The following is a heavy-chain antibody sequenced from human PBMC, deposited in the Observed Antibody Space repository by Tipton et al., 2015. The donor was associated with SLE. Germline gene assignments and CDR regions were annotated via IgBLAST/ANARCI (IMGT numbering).Heavy chain of an antibody. CDR1: GFTFSPYS. J-gene: IGHJ4*02. V-gene: IGHV3-48*02. CDR2: SSGTSSTR. D-gene: IGHD3-22*01. CDR3: ASEPNYYDSAYYDY. Sequence: SLRLSCVASGFTFSPYSMNWVRQTPGKGLEWIAYSSGTSSTRYYADSVKGRFIISRDNAKNSFYLQMNGLRDEDTAVYYCASEPNYYDSAYYDYWSQGIMVTVSS.